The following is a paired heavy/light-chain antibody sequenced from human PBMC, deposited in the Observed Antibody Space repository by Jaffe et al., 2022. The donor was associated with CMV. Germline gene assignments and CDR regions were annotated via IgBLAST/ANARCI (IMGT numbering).Heavy chain of an antibody. CDR3: ARTRIAVAGRNRENYYYYYGMDV. J-gene: IGHJ6*02. V-gene: IGHV4-34*01. CDR2: INHSGST. CDR1: GGSFSGYY. Sequence: QVQLQQWGAGLLKPSETLSLTCAVYGGSFSGYYWSWIRQPPGKGLEWIGEINHSGSTNYNPSLKSRVTISVDTSKNQFSLKLSSVTAADTAVYYCARTRIAVAGRNRENYYYYYGMDVWGQGTTVTVSS. D-gene: IGHD6-19*01.
Light chain of an antibody. Sequence: EIVLTQSPGTLSLSPGERATLSCRASQSVSSSYLAWYQQKPGQAPRLLIYGASSRATGIPDRFSGSGSGTDFTLTISRLEPEDFAVYYCQQYGSSPRGSTFGPGTKVDIK. J-gene: IGKJ3*01. V-gene: IGKV3-20*01. CDR1: QSVSSSY. CDR3: QQYGSSPRGST. CDR2: GAS.